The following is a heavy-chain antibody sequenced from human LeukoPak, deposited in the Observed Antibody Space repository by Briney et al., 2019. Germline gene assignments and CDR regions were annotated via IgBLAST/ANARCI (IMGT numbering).Heavy chain of an antibody. CDR3: ARDQEVYSSSWYGGMDV. V-gene: IGHV1-8*01. Sequence: ASVKVSCKASGYTFTSYDINWVRQATGQGLEWMGWMNPNSGNTGYAQKFQGRVTMTRNTSISTAYMELSSLRSEDTAVYYCARDQEVYSSSWYGGMDVWGQGTTVTVSS. CDR1: GYTFTSYD. D-gene: IGHD6-13*01. CDR2: MNPNSGNT. J-gene: IGHJ6*02.